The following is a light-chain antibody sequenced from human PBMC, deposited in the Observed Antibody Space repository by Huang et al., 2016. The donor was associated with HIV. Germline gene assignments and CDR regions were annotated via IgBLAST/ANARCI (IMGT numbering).Light chain of an antibody. J-gene: IGKJ4*01. CDR3: QQYNDWPPVT. CDR1: QGISNN. Sequence: EIVMTQSPVTLSVSPGERATLSCRASQGISNNLAWYQQKPGQAPRLLICGESTRATGTPASFSGSGSGAEFTLTISSLQSEDFAVYYCQQYNDWPPVTFGGGTKVEIK. V-gene: IGKV3D-15*01. CDR2: GES.